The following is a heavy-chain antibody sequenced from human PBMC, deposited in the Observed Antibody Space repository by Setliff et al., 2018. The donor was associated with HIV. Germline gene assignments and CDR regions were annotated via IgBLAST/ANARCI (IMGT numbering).Heavy chain of an antibody. V-gene: IGHV4-39*07. CDR2: LFYTGST. CDR3: ARSSGSGSYCFRYGVDV. CDR1: GDSITSRNYH. Sequence: PSETLSLTCAVSGDSITSRNYHWDWVRQPPGKGLEWIGSLFYTGSTSCNPSLKSRVTISGDTSKNQFSLKLSSVTAADTAVYYCARSSGSGSYCFRYGVDVWGQGTTVTVSS. J-gene: IGHJ6*02. D-gene: IGHD3-10*01.